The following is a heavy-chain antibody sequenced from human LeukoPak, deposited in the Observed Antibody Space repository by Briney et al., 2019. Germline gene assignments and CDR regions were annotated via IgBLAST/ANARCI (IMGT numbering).Heavy chain of an antibody. V-gene: IGHV1-69*13. CDR3: ARATTVIINWFDP. Sequence: SVKVSCKASGGTFSSYAISWVRQAPGQGPEWMGGISTIFATAYYAQKFQGRVTITADESTRTAYMEQSSLRSEDTAVYYCARATTVIINWFDPWGQGTLVTVSS. D-gene: IGHD4-17*01. J-gene: IGHJ5*02. CDR2: ISTIFATA. CDR1: GGTFSSYA.